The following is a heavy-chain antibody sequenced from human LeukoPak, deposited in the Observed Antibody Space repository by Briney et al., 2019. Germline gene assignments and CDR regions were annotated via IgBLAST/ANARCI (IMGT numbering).Heavy chain of an antibody. V-gene: IGHV3-11*04. CDR1: GFTFSDYY. J-gene: IGHJ5*02. D-gene: IGHD1/OR15-1a*01. Sequence: PGGSLRLSCAASGFTFSDYYMSWTRQAPGKGLEWVSYISSSGSTIYYADSVKGRFTISRDNAKNSLYLQMNSLRAEDTAVYYCARDRIRFPTSRTYNWFDPWGQGTLVTVSS. CDR2: ISSSGSTI. CDR3: ARDRIRFPTSRTYNWFDP.